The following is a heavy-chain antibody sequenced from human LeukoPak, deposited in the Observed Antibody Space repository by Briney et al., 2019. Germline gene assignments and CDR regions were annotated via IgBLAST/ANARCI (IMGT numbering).Heavy chain of an antibody. Sequence: GGSLRLSCAASGFTFSSYIMNWVRQAPGKGLEWVSSISSSSSYIYYADSVKGRFTISRDNAKNSLNLQMSSLRAEDTAVYYCARDRLDDAFDIWGQGTMLTVSS. D-gene: IGHD1-1*01. CDR2: ISSSSSYI. CDR1: GFTFSSYI. J-gene: IGHJ3*02. V-gene: IGHV3-21*01. CDR3: ARDRLDDAFDI.